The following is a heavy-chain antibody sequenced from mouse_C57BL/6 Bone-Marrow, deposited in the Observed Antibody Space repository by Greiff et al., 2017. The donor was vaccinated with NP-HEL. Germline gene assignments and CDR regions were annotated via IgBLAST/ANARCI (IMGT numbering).Heavy chain of an antibody. Sequence: VQLQQPGTELVKPGASVKLSCKASGYTFTSYWMHWLKQRPGQGLEWIGNINPNNGGTNDNEKFKTKATLTADQSSSTAYMQLSSLTSADAAVYYFAGDSGYDFDYWGQGTTLTVSS. CDR3: AGDSGYDFDY. CDR1: GYTFTSYW. V-gene: IGHV1-53*01. CDR2: INPNNGGT. D-gene: IGHD3-2*02. J-gene: IGHJ2*01.